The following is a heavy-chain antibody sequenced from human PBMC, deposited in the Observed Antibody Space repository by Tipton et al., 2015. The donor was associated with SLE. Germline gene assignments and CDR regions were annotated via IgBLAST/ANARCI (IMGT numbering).Heavy chain of an antibody. V-gene: IGHV4-4*08. CDR2: IYTSGST. D-gene: IGHD5-18*01. CDR1: GGSISSYY. Sequence: TLSLTCTVSGGSISSYYWSWIRQPPGKGLEWIGCIYTSGSTNYNPSLKSRVTISVDTSKNQFSLKLSSVTAADTAVYYCAGAAMGINWFDPWGQGTLVTVSS. J-gene: IGHJ5*02. CDR3: AGAAMGINWFDP.